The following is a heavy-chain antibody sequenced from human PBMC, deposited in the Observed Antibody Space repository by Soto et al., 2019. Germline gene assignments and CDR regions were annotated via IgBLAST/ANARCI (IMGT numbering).Heavy chain of an antibody. J-gene: IGHJ5*02. D-gene: IGHD3-3*01. V-gene: IGHV3-49*03. CDR2: IRSKAYGGTT. CDR3: TRVGDDFWSGYYFGWFDP. CDR1: GFTFGDYA. Sequence: GGSLRLSCTASGFTFGDYAMSWFRQAPGKGLEWVGFIRSKAYGGTTEYAASVKGRFTISRDDSKRMANLQMNSLKTEDTAVYYCTRVGDDFWSGYYFGWFDPWGQGTLVTVSS.